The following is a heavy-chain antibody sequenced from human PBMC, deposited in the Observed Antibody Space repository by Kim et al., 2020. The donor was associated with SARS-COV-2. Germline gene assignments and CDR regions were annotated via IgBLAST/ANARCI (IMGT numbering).Heavy chain of an antibody. V-gene: IGHV3-23*01. J-gene: IGHJ4*02. Sequence: YADSVRVRFTTSRDNPKSTVYLQMNSLRAEDTAVYYCAGICGTTSCSDDYWGQGTLVTVSS. D-gene: IGHD2-2*01. CDR3: AGICGTTSCSDDY.